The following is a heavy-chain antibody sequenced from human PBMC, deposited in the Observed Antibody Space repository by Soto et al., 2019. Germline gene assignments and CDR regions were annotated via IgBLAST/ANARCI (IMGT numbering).Heavy chain of an antibody. V-gene: IGHV3-11*01. CDR2: ISSSGGTI. Sequence: QVQLVESGGGLVKPGGSLRLSCAASGFTFSDYDMSWIRRAPGKGLEWVSYISSSGGTIYYADSVQARFTISRDNAKNSVVLXXXXXXXXXXXXXXXXXXXXXXXXXANXDEAFDIWGQGTLVTVSS. J-gene: IGHJ3*02. CDR3: XXXXXXXXXXANXDEAFDI. CDR1: GFTFSDYD.